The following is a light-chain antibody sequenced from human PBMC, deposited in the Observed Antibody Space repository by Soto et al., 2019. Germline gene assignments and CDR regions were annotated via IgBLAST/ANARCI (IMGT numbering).Light chain of an antibody. Sequence: EIVLTQSPATLSLSPGQRATLSCRASQSVSSNSLAWYQHKPGQAPSLLIYDSSNRATGIPARVSGSGSGTDITLTIISLQPEDFAVYYCQQRSNWPPMYTFGQGTKVDIK. CDR3: QQRSNWPPMYT. CDR2: DSS. CDR1: QSVSSN. V-gene: IGKV3-11*01. J-gene: IGKJ2*01.